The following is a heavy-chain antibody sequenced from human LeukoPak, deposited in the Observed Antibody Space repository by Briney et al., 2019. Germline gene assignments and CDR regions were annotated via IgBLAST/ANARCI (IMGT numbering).Heavy chain of an antibody. Sequence: SETLSLTCTVSGGSISSYYWSWIRQPPGKGLEWIGYIYYSRSTNYNPSLKSRVTISVDTSKNQFSLKLSSVTAADTAVYYCARVARILRFLEWSHAFDIWGQGTMVTVSS. CDR1: GGSISSYY. D-gene: IGHD3-3*01. CDR3: ARVARILRFLEWSHAFDI. CDR2: IYYSRST. V-gene: IGHV4-59*01. J-gene: IGHJ3*02.